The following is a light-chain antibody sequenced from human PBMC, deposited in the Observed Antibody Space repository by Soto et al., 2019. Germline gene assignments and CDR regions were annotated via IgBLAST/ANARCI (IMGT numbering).Light chain of an antibody. J-gene: IGKJ1*01. CDR1: QSILYSSNNKNY. Sequence: DIVMTQSPDSLAVSLGERATINCKTSQSILYSSNNKNYLAWYQQKPGQPPELLIYWASTREFGVPDRFNGSGSGTVFTLTISSLQAEDVAVYYCQQYYTALWTFGQGTKVEIK. V-gene: IGKV4-1*01. CDR3: QQYYTALWT. CDR2: WAS.